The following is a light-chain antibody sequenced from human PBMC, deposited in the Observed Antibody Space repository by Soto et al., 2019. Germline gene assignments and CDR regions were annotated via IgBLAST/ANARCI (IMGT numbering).Light chain of an antibody. CDR3: QQYGSSPPYT. Sequence: EIVLTQSPGTLSLSPGERATLSCRASQSVSRNYFAWYQQKPGQPPRLLIYGASSRSTGIPDKFSGSGSGTDFTLTISRLEPEDFAVYYCQQYGSSPPYTFGQGTKLEIK. CDR1: QSVSRNY. V-gene: IGKV3-20*01. CDR2: GAS. J-gene: IGKJ2*01.